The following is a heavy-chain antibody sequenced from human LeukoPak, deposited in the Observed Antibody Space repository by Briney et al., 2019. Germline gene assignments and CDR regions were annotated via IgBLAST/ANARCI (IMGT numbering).Heavy chain of an antibody. D-gene: IGHD6-13*01. Sequence: SETLSLTCAVYGGSFSGYYWSWIRQPPGKGLEWIGEINHSGSTNYNPSLKSRVTISVDTSKNQFSLKLSSVTAADTAVYYCARRPQWTYSSSWYPVVEGAYFDYWGQGTLVTVSS. CDR2: INHSGST. CDR1: GGSFSGYY. J-gene: IGHJ4*02. V-gene: IGHV4-34*01. CDR3: ARRPQWTYSSSWYPVVEGAYFDY.